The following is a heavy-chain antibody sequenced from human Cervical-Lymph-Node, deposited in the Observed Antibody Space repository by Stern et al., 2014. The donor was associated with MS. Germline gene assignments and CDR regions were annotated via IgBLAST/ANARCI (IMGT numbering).Heavy chain of an antibody. V-gene: IGHV1-2*02. CDR2: INPNSGGT. Sequence: QVHLVESGAEVKKPGASVRVTCKTSGYTFTGSYIHWVRQAPGQGLEWMGWINPNSGGTDFAQKFQGRVTMTRDTSSSTAFMELSSLRSDDTAMYYCARDYYGADTYYSHWGQGTLVTISS. CDR1: GYTFTGSY. J-gene: IGHJ4*02. CDR3: ARDYYGADTYYSH. D-gene: IGHD3-10*01.